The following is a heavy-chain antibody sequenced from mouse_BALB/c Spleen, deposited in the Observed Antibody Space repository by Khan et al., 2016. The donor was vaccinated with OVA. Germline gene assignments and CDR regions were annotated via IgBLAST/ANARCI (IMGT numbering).Heavy chain of an antibody. D-gene: IGHD2-1*01. J-gene: IGHJ1*01. V-gene: IGHV2-9*02. CDR2: IWTGGST. CDR1: GFSLTNYG. CDR3: ARYYGNYGWYVDV. Sequence: QVQLKESGPGLVAPSQSLSITCTVSGFSLTNYGVHWVRQPPGQGLEWLGIIWTGGSTNYNSALMSGLSISKDNSKSQVFLKMNSLQTEHTAMYYCARYYGNYGWYVDVWGAGTTVTVSS.